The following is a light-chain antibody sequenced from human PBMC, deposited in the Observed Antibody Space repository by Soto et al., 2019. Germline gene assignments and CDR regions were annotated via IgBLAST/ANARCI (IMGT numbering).Light chain of an antibody. CDR3: QKYNRAPQT. V-gene: IGKV1-27*01. CDR2: AAS. Sequence: DIQMTQSPSSLSASVGDRVTITCRASQGVINNLAWYQQKPGKVPKLLIYAASTLQSGVPYRFSGSGSGTEFTLTISSLQPKDVATYYCQKYNRAPQTFGQGTKVEIK. CDR1: QGVINN. J-gene: IGKJ1*01.